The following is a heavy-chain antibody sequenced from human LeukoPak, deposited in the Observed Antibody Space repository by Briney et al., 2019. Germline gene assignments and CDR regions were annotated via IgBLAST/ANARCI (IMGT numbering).Heavy chain of an antibody. CDR1: GFTFSDSA. J-gene: IGHJ4*02. D-gene: IGHD1-20*01. CDR2: IRSKTNNYAT. V-gene: IGHV3-73*01. Sequence: PGGSLRLSCAASGFTFSDSAMHWVRQASGKGLEWVGRIRSKTNNYATAFAASVKGRFTISRDDSRNTAYLQMNSLKTEDTAIYYCARLGITAINDYWGQGTLVTVSS. CDR3: ARLGITAINDY.